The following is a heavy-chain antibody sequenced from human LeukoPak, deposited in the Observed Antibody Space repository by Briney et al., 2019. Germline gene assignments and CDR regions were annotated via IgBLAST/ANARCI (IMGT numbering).Heavy chain of an antibody. V-gene: IGHV3-74*01. CDR1: GFTFSNYW. J-gene: IGHJ3*01. CDR2: INTDGSTT. D-gene: IGHD6-13*01. CDR3: GRVGYSSSWYNLDF. Sequence: GGSLRLSCAASGFTFSNYWMHWVRQAPGKGLVWVSRINTDGSTTSYVDSVKGRFTISRDNSQNTVYLQMNSLRVEDTAVYYCGRVGYSSSWYNLDFWGQGTMVSVSS.